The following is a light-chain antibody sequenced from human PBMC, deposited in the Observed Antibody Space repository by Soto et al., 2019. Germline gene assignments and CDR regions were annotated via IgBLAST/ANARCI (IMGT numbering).Light chain of an antibody. CDR1: SSDVGAYNY. V-gene: IGLV2-14*01. CDR3: CSFTSITTYV. J-gene: IGLJ1*01. CDR2: EVS. Sequence: QSVLTQPASVSGSLGQSITISCTGTSSDVGAYNYVSWYQQQPGKAPKLVISEVSNRPSGVSNRFSGSKSGNTASLIISGLQAEDEADYYCCSFTSITTYVFGTGTKVTVL.